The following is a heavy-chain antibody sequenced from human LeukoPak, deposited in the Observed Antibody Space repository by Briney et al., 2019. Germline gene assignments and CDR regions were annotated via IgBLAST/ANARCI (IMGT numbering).Heavy chain of an antibody. D-gene: IGHD2-15*01. CDR2: IYYSGST. CDR1: GDSVSSNSAA. CDR3: ARDRCSGGSCYAGLSDDAFDI. Sequence: SQTLSLTCAISGDSVSSNSAAWNWIRQPPGKGLEWIGYIYYSGSTNYNPSLKSRVTISVDTSKNQFSLKLSSVTAADTAVYYCARDRCSGGSCYAGLSDDAFDIWGQGTMVTVSS. J-gene: IGHJ3*02. V-gene: IGHV4-61*01.